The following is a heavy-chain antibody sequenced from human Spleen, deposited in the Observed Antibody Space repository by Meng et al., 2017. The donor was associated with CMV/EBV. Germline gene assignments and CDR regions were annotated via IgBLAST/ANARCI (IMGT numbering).Heavy chain of an antibody. J-gene: IGHJ4*02. D-gene: IGHD2-8*02. Sequence: ASVKVSCKTSGYTFTDYAITWVRQAPGQGLEWMGWISPHSGNTNYAQKLQGRVTMTTDTSTSTSYMDLGSLGYDDTSMYYCARDTGVVSTSGPTTYYFDYWGQGTLVTVSS. V-gene: IGHV1-18*01. CDR1: GYTFTDYA. CDR3: ARDTGVVSTSGPTTYYFDY. CDR2: ISPHSGNT.